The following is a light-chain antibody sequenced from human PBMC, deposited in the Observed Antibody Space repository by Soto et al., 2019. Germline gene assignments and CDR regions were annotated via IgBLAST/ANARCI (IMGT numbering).Light chain of an antibody. CDR2: GAS. CDR3: QQYGSSPYT. Sequence: EIVLTQSPGTLSLSPGERATLSCRASQSVRSNYLAWYQQRPGQAPRLLIYGASSRATGIPDMFSGSGSGTDFTLTISRLEPEDFAVYYCQQYGSSPYTFGQGTKLEIK. J-gene: IGKJ2*01. CDR1: QSVRSNY. V-gene: IGKV3-20*01.